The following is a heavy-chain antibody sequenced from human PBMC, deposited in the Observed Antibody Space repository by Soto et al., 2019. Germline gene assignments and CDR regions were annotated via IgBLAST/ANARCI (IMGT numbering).Heavy chain of an antibody. Sequence: GGSLRLSCAASGFTFSSYIMNWVRQAPGKGLEWVSIISDSGGGTYYADSVKGRFTISRDNSKNTLYLQMNSLRAEDTAVYYCAKDGGKYYPTYYFDYWGQGTLVTVSS. V-gene: IGHV3-23*01. CDR2: ISDSGGGT. CDR1: GFTFSSYI. J-gene: IGHJ4*02. CDR3: AKDGGKYYPTYYFDY. D-gene: IGHD3-10*01.